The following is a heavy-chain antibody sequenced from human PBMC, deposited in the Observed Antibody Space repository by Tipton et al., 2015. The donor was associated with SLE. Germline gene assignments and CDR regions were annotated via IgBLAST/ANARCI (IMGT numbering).Heavy chain of an antibody. CDR3: ARLVVNTDMVSSFDI. CDR1: GFVFNTYW. V-gene: IGHV4-59*01. D-gene: IGHD5-18*01. Sequence: LRLSCTASGFVFNTYWMTWVRQPPGKGLEWIGYISYSGRTNYNPSLKSRVSISVDTSKNQFSLKVTSVTAADAAVYYCARLVVNTDMVSSFDIWGQGTMVTVSS. J-gene: IGHJ3*02. CDR2: ISYSGRT.